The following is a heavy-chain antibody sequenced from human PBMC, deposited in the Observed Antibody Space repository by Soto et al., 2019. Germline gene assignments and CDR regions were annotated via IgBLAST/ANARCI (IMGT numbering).Heavy chain of an antibody. CDR1: GYSFTSYA. J-gene: IGHJ6*02. CDR3: ARGIDYDFWSGYNYYYYYYGMDV. CDR2: INAGNGNT. Sequence: XSVKVSCCASGYSFTSYAMHWVRRAPGQRLEWLGGINAGNGNTKYSQKFQGRVTITRDTSASTAYMELSSLRSEDTAVYYCARGIDYDFWSGYNYYYYYYGMDVWGQGTTVTVSS. D-gene: IGHD3-3*01. V-gene: IGHV1-3*01.